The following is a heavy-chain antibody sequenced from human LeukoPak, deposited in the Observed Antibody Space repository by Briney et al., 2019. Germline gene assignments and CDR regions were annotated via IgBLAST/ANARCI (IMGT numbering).Heavy chain of an antibody. CDR2: IYSGGST. Sequence: GGSLRLSCAASGFTFSSYAMHWVRQAPGKGLEWVSVIYSGGSTYYADSVKGRFTISRDNSKNTLYLQMNSLRAEDTAVYYCARVRPPIDGYDAFDIWGQGTMVTVSS. V-gene: IGHV3-53*01. J-gene: IGHJ3*02. CDR3: ARVRPPIDGYDAFDI. CDR1: GFTFSSYA. D-gene: IGHD5-24*01.